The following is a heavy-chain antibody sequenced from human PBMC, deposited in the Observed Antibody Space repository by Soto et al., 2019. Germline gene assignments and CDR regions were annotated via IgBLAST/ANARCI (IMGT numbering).Heavy chain of an antibody. D-gene: IGHD5-12*01. V-gene: IGHV1-18*01. Sequence: GASVKVSCKASGYTFTSYGISWVRQAPGQGLEWVGWISAYNGNTNYAQKLQGRVTMTTDTSTSTAYMELRSLRSDDTAVYYCAREGDGYNGLRYAGYWGQGTLVTVSS. CDR2: ISAYNGNT. J-gene: IGHJ4*02. CDR1: GYTFTSYG. CDR3: AREGDGYNGLRYAGY.